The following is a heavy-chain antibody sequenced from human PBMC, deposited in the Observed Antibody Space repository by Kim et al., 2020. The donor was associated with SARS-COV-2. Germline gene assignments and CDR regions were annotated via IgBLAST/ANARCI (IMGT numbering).Heavy chain of an antibody. D-gene: IGHD6-13*01. J-gene: IGHJ4*02. Sequence: NHHNGAPVKCRFTISRDNSKNTISLDMNNLRPDDTAVYYCAREASAGFDYWGQGALVTVSS. CDR3: AREASAGFDY. CDR2: NH. V-gene: IGHV3-30*03.